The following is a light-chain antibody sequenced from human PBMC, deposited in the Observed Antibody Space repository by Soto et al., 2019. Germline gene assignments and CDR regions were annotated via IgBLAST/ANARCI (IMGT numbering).Light chain of an antibody. J-gene: IGKJ5*01. V-gene: IGKV3-20*01. CDR1: QTVTINY. Sequence: EIVLTQSPGTLSLSPGERATLSCRASQTVTINYLAWYQQKPGQAPRLLIYGASSRATGIPDRFSGSGSGTDFTLTISRLEPEDFAMYYCQQYGSSPRTFGHGTRLEIK. CDR2: GAS. CDR3: QQYGSSPRT.